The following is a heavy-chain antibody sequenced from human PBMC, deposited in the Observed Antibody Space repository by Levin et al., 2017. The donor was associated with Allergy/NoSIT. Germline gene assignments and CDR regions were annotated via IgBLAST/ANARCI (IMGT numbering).Heavy chain of an antibody. V-gene: IGHV3-23*01. CDR1: GFDFRSHT. Sequence: GESLKISCAASGFDFRSHTMTWVRQAPGKGLVWVSTLRYSGDTTHYADSVKGRFTISRDVSKDTLFLQMNSLRDEDTAVYYCAKGLYSGSPYRAFEMWGQGTMVTVSS. CDR3: AKGLYSGSPYRAFEM. J-gene: IGHJ3*02. D-gene: IGHD1-26*01. CDR2: LRYSGDTT.